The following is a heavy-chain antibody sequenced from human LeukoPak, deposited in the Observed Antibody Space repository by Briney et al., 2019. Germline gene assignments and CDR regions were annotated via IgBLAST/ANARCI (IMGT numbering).Heavy chain of an antibody. V-gene: IGHV4-4*07. Sequence: PSETLSLTCTVSGGSISIYYWNRIRQPAGKRLEWIGRIFTSGITNYNPSLKSRVTMSVDTSKNQFSLNLSSVTAADTAVYYCARESSGSYYNPQGYMDVWGKGTTVTASS. CDR1: GGSISIYY. CDR3: ARESSGSYYNPQGYMDV. D-gene: IGHD3-10*01. J-gene: IGHJ6*03. CDR2: IFTSGIT.